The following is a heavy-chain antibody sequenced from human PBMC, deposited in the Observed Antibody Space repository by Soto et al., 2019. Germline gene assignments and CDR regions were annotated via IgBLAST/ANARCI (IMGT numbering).Heavy chain of an antibody. D-gene: IGHD3-10*01. CDR2: ISVSSSYI. CDR1: GFTFSSYS. V-gene: IGHV3-21*02. CDR3: ARDGATMVRGVIVRIDY. J-gene: IGHJ4*02. Sequence: EVQLVESGGGLVKPGGSLRLSCAASGFTFSSYSMNWVRQAPGKGLEWVSSISVSSSYIYYADSVKGRFSISRDNARNSLYLQMNSLRAEDTAVYYCARDGATMVRGVIVRIDYWGQGTLVIVSS.